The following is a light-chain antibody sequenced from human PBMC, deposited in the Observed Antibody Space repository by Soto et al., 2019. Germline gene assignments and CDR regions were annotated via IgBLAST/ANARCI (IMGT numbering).Light chain of an antibody. CDR3: CSYAGSYVV. V-gene: IGLV2-11*01. J-gene: IGLJ2*01. CDR1: SSDVGGSNY. CDR2: AVS. Sequence: SVRSQPLSVSGSPGHLVTISCTGTSSDVGGSNYVSWYQQHPGKAPKLMIYAVSKRPSGVPDRFSGSKSGNTASLTISGLQAEDEADYYCCSYAGSYVVFGGGT.